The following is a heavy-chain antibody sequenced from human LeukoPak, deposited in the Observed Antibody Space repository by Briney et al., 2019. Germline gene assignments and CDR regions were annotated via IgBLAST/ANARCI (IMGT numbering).Heavy chain of an antibody. J-gene: IGHJ6*02. CDR1: GFTFSSYR. CDR3: ARAPSDDFWSGYSPYYGMDV. CDR2: ISSSSSTI. Sequence: GGSLRLSCAASGFTFSSYRMNWVRQAPGKGLEWVSYISSSSSTIYYADSVKGRFTISRDNAKNSLYLQMNSLRDEDTAVYYCARAPSDDFWSGYSPYYGMDVWGQGTTVTVSS. D-gene: IGHD3-3*01. V-gene: IGHV3-48*02.